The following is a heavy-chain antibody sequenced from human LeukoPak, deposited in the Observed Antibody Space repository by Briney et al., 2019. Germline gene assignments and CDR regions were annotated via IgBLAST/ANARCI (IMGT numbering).Heavy chain of an antibody. Sequence: SETLSLTCAVSGGSISSNSYYWGWIRQPPGKGLEWIGSIYYSGSTYYNPSLKSRVTISVDTSKNQFSLKLSSVTAADTAVYYCARDRPPPRYYYDSSGYYHDAFDIWGQGTMVTVSP. J-gene: IGHJ3*02. V-gene: IGHV4-39*07. CDR2: IYYSGST. CDR3: ARDRPPPRYYYDSSGYYHDAFDI. D-gene: IGHD3-22*01. CDR1: GGSISSNSYY.